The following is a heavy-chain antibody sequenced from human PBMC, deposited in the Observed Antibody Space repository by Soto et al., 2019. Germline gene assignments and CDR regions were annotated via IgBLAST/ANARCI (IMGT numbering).Heavy chain of an antibody. Sequence: EVQLLESGGGLVQPGGSLRLSCAASGFTFSSYAMNWVRQAPGKGLEWVSVISGSGDSTYYADSVKGRFTISRDNSKNTLYLQMNSLRAEDTAVYYCASRSSGWYFDYWGQETLITVSS. D-gene: IGHD6-19*01. CDR1: GFTFSSYA. CDR3: ASRSSGWYFDY. V-gene: IGHV3-23*01. J-gene: IGHJ4*02. CDR2: ISGSGDST.